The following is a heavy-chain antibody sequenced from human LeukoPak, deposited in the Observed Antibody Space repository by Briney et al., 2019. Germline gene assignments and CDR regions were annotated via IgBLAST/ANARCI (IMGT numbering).Heavy chain of an antibody. CDR3: ARGPPGFWSGYPPGGAFDI. D-gene: IGHD3-3*01. J-gene: IGHJ3*02. CDR1: GGSISSGGYS. CDR2: IYHSGST. V-gene: IGHV4-30-2*01. Sequence: SETLSLTCAVSGGSISSGGYSWSWIRQPPGKGLEWIGYIYHSGSTYYNPSLKSRVTISVDRSKNQFSLKLSSVTAADTAVYYCARGPPGFWSGYPPGGAFDIWGQGTMVTVSS.